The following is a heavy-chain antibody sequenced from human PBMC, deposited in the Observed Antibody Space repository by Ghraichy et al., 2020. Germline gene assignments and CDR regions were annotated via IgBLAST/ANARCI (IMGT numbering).Heavy chain of an antibody. D-gene: IGHD5-24*01. CDR1: GFTFSSYA. Sequence: GESLNISCAASGFTFSSYAMSWVRQAPGKGLEWVSAISGSGGSTYYADSVKGRFTISRDNSKNTLYLQMNSLRAEDTAVYYCAKEGDEEMATINYWGQGTLVTVSS. V-gene: IGHV3-23*01. CDR2: ISGSGGST. CDR3: AKEGDEEMATINY. J-gene: IGHJ4*02.